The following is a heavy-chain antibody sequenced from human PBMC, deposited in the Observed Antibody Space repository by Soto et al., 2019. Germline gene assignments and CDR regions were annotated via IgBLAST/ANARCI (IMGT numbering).Heavy chain of an antibody. D-gene: IGHD2-15*01. CDR1: GGSISSGTSY. J-gene: IGHJ4*02. Sequence: QVQLQESGPGLVKPSQTLSLTCNVSGGSISSGTSYWTWIRQRPGEGLEWIGHIYFTGATYSNPSLRSRLTISVDTSKNQFSLKLTSVTAADTATYYCASIPRRGYSYGIDYWGQGTLVTVSS. CDR2: IYFTGAT. CDR3: ASIPRRGYSYGIDY. V-gene: IGHV4-31*03.